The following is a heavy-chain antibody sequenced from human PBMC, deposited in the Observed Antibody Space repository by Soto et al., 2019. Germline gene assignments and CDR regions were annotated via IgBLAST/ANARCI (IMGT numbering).Heavy chain of an antibody. CDR3: ARGVVPAARNYYYYYMDV. D-gene: IGHD2-2*01. Sequence: GGSLRLSCAASGFTFSSYGMHWVRQAPGKGLEWVAVIWYDGSNKYYADSVKGRFTISRDNSKNTLYLQMNSLRAEDTAVYYCARGVVPAARNYYYYYMDVWGKGTTVTVSS. V-gene: IGHV3-33*01. CDR2: IWYDGSNK. J-gene: IGHJ6*03. CDR1: GFTFSSYG.